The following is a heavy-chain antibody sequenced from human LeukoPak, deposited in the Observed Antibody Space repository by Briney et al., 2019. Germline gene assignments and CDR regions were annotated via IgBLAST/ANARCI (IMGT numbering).Heavy chain of an antibody. D-gene: IGHD3-10*01. CDR2: ISAYNGNT. J-gene: IGHJ4*02. CDR3: ARDFRLTVRGVILDY. CDR1: GYTFTSDG. Sequence: ASVKVSCKASGYTFTSDGIRWVRQAPGQGLEWMGWISAYNGNTNYAQNLQRSVTMTTVTSTSTAYKELRSLRSDDTAVYYCARDFRLTVRGVILDYWGQGTLVTVSS. V-gene: IGHV1-18*01.